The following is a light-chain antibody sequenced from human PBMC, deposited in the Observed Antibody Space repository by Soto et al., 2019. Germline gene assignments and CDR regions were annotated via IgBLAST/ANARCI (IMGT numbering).Light chain of an antibody. CDR2: DAS. V-gene: IGKV3-11*01. CDR1: QSVSSN. J-gene: IGKJ4*01. Sequence: EIVLTQSPGTLSLSPGEKATLSCRASQSVSSNHLAWYQQKPGQAPRLLIYDASNRATGIPARFSGSGSGTDFTLTISSLEPEDFAVYYCQQRSNWPPTFGGGTKVDIK. CDR3: QQRSNWPPT.